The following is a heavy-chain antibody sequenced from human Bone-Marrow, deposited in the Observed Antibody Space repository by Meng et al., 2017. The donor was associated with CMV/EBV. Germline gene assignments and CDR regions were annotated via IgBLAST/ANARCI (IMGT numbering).Heavy chain of an antibody. CDR2: ITGSGGST. D-gene: IGHD3-10*01. CDR1: GFTFSSYA. V-gene: IGHV3-23*01. J-gene: IGHJ5*02. Sequence: GGSLRLSCAASGFTFSSYAMTWVRQAPGTGLEWVSAITGSGGSTYYADSVKGRFTISRENSRNTLYLQMNSLRAEDTAVYYCAKDWGSGSYYNGYWFDPWGQGTLVTVSS. CDR3: AKDWGSGSYYNGYWFDP.